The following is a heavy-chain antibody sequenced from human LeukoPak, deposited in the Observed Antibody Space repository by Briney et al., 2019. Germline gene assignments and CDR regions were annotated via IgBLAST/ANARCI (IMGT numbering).Heavy chain of an antibody. CDR3: AREARGSSTWSTGGPFDY. V-gene: IGHV3-23*01. CDR2: ISGSGGAT. CDR1: GFSFSTYA. Sequence: PGGSLRLSCAASGFSFSTYAMSWVRQATGKGLEWVSVISGSGGATDYADSVKGRFTISRDNSKNTLFLQMNSLRVKDTTLYYCAREARGSSTWSTGGPFDYWGQGALVTVSS. D-gene: IGHD6-13*01. J-gene: IGHJ4*02.